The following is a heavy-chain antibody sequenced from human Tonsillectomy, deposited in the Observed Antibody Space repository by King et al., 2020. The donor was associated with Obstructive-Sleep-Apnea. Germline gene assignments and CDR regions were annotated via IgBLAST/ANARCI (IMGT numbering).Heavy chain of an antibody. Sequence: VQLVESGGVVVQPGGSLRLSCAASGFTFDDYTMHWVRQPPGKGLEWVSLISWNGGITYYADSVKGRFTISRDNSKSSLYLQMNSLRTEDTALYYCAKDMTMAQTYGMDVWGQGTTVTVSS. V-gene: IGHV3-43*01. J-gene: IGHJ6*02. CDR2: ISWNGGIT. CDR1: GFTFDDYT. CDR3: AKDMTMAQTYGMDV. D-gene: IGHD4/OR15-4a*01.